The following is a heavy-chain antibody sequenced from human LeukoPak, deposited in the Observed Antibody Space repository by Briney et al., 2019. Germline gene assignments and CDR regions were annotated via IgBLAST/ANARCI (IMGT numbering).Heavy chain of an antibody. CDR3: ARDPSGGYYYDSSGYYYT. Sequence: GGSLRLSCVASGFSLRGYAMHWVRQAPGKGGLEWVTMISYDGRDQYYADSVKGRFTISRDNSKNTLYLQTNSLRAEDTAVYYCARDPSGGYYYDSSGYYYTWGQGTLVTVSS. J-gene: IGHJ5*02. D-gene: IGHD3-22*01. CDR2: ISYDGRDQ. CDR1: GFSLRGYA. V-gene: IGHV3-30-3*01.